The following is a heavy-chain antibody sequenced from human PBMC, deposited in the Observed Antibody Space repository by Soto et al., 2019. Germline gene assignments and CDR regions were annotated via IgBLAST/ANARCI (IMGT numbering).Heavy chain of an antibody. CDR2: IIPILGIA. CDR1: GGTFSSYT. V-gene: IGHV1-69*08. D-gene: IGHD2-21*01. J-gene: IGHJ4*02. Sequence: QVQLVQSGAEVKKPGSSVKVSCKASGGTFSSYTISWVRQAPGQGLEWMGRIIPILGIANYAQKFQGRVTITADKSTSTAYMELSSLRSEDTAVYYCARDRPGDCYPYGDYWGQGTLVTVSS. CDR3: ARDRPGDCYPYGDY.